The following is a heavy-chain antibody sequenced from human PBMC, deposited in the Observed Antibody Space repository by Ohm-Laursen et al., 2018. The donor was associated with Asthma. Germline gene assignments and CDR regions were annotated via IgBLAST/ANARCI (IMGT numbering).Heavy chain of an antibody. CDR1: GGTFSSYA. J-gene: IGHJ4*02. D-gene: IGHD3-22*01. Sequence: SSVKVSCKASGGTFSSYAIRRVRQAPGQGLEWMGGIIPIFGTANYAQKFQSRVTITADESTSTAYMELSSLRSEDTAVYYCAPINFDIRFGFDFWGQGTLVTVSS. CDR3: APINFDIRFGFDF. CDR2: IIPIFGTA. V-gene: IGHV1-69*01.